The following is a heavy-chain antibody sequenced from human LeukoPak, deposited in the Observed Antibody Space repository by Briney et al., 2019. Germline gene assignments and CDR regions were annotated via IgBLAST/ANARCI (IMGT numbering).Heavy chain of an antibody. CDR2: MNPNSGNT. D-gene: IGHD3-10*01. J-gene: IGHJ4*02. V-gene: IGHV1-8*01. Sequence: ASVKVSCKASGYTFTSYDINWVRQATGQGLEWMGWMNPNSGNTGYAQKFQGRVTMTRNTSISTAYMELSSLRAEDTAVYYCARGFRAGGPENYWGQGTLVTVSS. CDR3: ARGFRAGGPENY. CDR1: GYTFTSYD.